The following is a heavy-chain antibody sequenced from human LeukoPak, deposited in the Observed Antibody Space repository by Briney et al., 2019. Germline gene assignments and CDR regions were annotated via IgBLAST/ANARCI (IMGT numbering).Heavy chain of an antibody. CDR1: GYTFTSYG. Sequence: ASVKVSCKASGYTFTSYGISWVRQAPGRGLEWMGWISAYNGNTNYAQKLQGRVTMTTDTSTSTAYMELSSLRSEDTAVYYCARSIYDSSGYYFYFDYWGQGTLVTVSS. D-gene: IGHD3-22*01. CDR3: ARSIYDSSGYYFYFDY. CDR2: ISAYNGNT. V-gene: IGHV1-18*01. J-gene: IGHJ4*02.